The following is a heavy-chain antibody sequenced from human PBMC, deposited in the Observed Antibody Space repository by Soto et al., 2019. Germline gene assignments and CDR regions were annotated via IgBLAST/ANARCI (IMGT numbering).Heavy chain of an antibody. CDR1: GGSISSYY. CDR2: IYYSGST. CDR3: ASGNGDYVGGLFDY. Sequence: SETLSLTCTVSGGSISSYYWSWIRQPPGKGLEWIGYIYYSGSTNYNPSLKSRVPISVDTSKNQFSLKLSSVTAADTSVYYCASGNGDYVGGLFDYWGQGTLVTVSS. J-gene: IGHJ4*02. V-gene: IGHV4-59*08. D-gene: IGHD4-17*01.